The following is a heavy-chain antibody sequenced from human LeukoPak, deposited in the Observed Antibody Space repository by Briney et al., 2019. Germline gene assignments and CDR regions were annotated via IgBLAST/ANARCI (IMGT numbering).Heavy chain of an antibody. Sequence: GGSLRLSCAAFGFTVSSNYMSWVRQAPGEGLEWLSYISSSATDIYYADSVRGRFTISRDNAKNSLFLEMDSLRAEDTGVYYCARLIMYYDMWSGYPDSWGQGTLVTVSS. CDR3: ARLIMYYDMWSGYPDS. J-gene: IGHJ5*01. CDR1: GFTVSSNY. V-gene: IGHV3-11*04. D-gene: IGHD3-3*01. CDR2: ISSSATDI.